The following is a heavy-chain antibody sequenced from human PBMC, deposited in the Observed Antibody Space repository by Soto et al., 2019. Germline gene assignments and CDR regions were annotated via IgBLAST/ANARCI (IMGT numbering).Heavy chain of an antibody. CDR3: ARAGDTLFTLAPHFDH. D-gene: IGHD2-21*01. V-gene: IGHV6-1*01. CDR2: TFYRSKWNF. J-gene: IGHJ4*02. CDR1: GDIVSSTTAA. Sequence: PSQTLSLTCAISGDIVSSTTAAWNWIRRSPSGGLEWLGRTFYRSKWNFDFGISVKSRISISPDTSKNEFSLQLKSVSPEDTAVYYCARAGDTLFTLAPHFDHWRQGTPVTVSS.